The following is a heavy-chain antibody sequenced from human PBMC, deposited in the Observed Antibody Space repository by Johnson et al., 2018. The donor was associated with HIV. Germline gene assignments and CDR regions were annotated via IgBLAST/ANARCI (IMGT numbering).Heavy chain of an antibody. V-gene: IGHV3-30*02. CDR3: AKDQYYYDSSGYLYDAFDI. Sequence: QVQLVESGGGVVQPGRSLRLSCAASGFIFSSYGMHWVRQAPGKGLEWVAFIRYDGSNKYYVDSVKGRFTISRDNSKNTLYLQMNSLRAEDTAVYYCAKDQYYYDSSGYLYDAFDIWGQGTMVTVSS. CDR1: GFIFSSYG. J-gene: IGHJ3*02. CDR2: IRYDGSNK. D-gene: IGHD3-22*01.